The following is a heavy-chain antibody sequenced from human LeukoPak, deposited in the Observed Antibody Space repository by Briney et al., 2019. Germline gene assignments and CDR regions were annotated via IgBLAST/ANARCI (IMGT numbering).Heavy chain of an antibody. Sequence: GGSLRLSCAASGFTFSSYSMNWVRRAPGKGLEWVSCISSSSYIYYADSVKGRFTISRDNAKNSLYLQMNSLRAEDTAVYYCARGGIEWAPLNYWGQGTLVTVSS. CDR3: ARGGIEWAPLNY. CDR2: ISSSSYI. D-gene: IGHD1-26*01. J-gene: IGHJ4*02. CDR1: GFTFSSYS. V-gene: IGHV3-21*01.